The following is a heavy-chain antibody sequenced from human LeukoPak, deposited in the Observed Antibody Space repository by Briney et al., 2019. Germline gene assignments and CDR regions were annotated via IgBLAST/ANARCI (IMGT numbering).Heavy chain of an antibody. J-gene: IGHJ4*02. Sequence: GGSLRLSCAASGFTFSSYWMHWVRQAPGKGLVWVSRINSDGSSTSYADSVKGRFTVSRDNSKNTLYLQMNSLRADDTAVYYCTQDDPSNFEIHWGQGTLVTVSS. CDR3: TQDDPSNFEIH. D-gene: IGHD2-8*01. CDR1: GFTFSSYW. CDR2: INSDGSST. V-gene: IGHV3-74*01.